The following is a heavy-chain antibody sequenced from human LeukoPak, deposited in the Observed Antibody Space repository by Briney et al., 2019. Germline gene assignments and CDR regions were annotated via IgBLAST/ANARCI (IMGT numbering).Heavy chain of an antibody. V-gene: IGHV1-2*02. J-gene: IGHJ6*02. Sequence: ASVKVSCKASGYTFTSYYMHWVRQAPGQGLEWMGWINPNSGGTNYAQKFQGRVTMTRDTSISTAYMELSRLRSDDTAVYYCARSGGYYYDSSGHDYYYYGMDVWGQGTTVTVSS. CDR3: ARSGGYYYDSSGHDYYYYGMDV. CDR1: GYTFTSYY. D-gene: IGHD3-22*01. CDR2: INPNSGGT.